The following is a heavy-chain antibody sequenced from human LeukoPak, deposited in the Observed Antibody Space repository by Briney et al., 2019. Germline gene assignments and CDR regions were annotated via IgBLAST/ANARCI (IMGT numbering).Heavy chain of an antibody. D-gene: IGHD3-3*01. V-gene: IGHV4-59*01. J-gene: IGHJ6*02. CDR1: GGSISSYY. Sequence: PSETLSLTCTVSGGSISSYYWSWIRQPPGKGLEWIGYIYYSGSTNYNPSLKSRVTISVDTSKNQFSLKLSSVTAADTAVYYCARDREDYDFWSGPLYYYGMDVWGQGTTVTVSS. CDR3: ARDREDYDFWSGPLYYYGMDV. CDR2: IYYSGST.